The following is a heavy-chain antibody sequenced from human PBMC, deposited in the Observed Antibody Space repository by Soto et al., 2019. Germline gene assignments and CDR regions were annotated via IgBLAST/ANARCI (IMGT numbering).Heavy chain of an antibody. CDR3: ARGVSRSPHYYYMDV. CDR1: GYTFTSYG. CDR2: ISAYNGNT. Sequence: QVQLVQSGAEVKKPGASVKVSCKASGYTFTSYGISWVRQAPGQGLEWMGWISAYNGNTNYAQKLQGRVTMTTDTSTSTANMELRSLRSDDRGVYYCARGVSRSPHYYYMDVWGKGTTVTVSS. V-gene: IGHV1-18*01. J-gene: IGHJ6*03. D-gene: IGHD2-15*01.